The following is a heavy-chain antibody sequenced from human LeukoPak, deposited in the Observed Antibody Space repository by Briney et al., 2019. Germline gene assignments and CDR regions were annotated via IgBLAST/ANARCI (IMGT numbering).Heavy chain of an antibody. CDR2: ISYDGSNK. CDR3: VVVESWSLPYYFDY. J-gene: IGHJ4*02. Sequence: GGSLRLSCAASGFTFSSYGMHWVRQAPGKGLEWVAVISYDGSNKYYADSVKGRFTISRDNSKNTLYLQMNSLRAEDTAVYYYVVVESWSLPYYFDYWGQGTLVTVSS. CDR1: GFTFSSYG. V-gene: IGHV3-30*03. D-gene: IGHD6-13*01.